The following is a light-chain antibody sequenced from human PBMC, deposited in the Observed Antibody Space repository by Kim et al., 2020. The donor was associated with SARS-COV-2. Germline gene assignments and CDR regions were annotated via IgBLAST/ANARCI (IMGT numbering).Light chain of an antibody. CDR1: TSNIGRRP. J-gene: IGLJ3*02. CDR2: SDN. V-gene: IGLV1-44*01. Sequence: GQRVTVSWSGGTSNIGRRPVNWYQQFPGAAPKPLIYSDNQRASGVPGRFSASKSGTSASLAISGLQPEDEADYYCAAWDDSLDGPMFGGGTKVTVL. CDR3: AAWDDSLDGPM.